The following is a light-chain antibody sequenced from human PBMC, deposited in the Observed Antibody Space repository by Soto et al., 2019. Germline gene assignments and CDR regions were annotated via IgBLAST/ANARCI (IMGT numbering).Light chain of an antibody. CDR1: QSISSY. J-gene: IGKJ4*01. CDR2: DDS. CDR3: QQRSNWLT. Sequence: EIVLTQSPATLSLSPGSTDTISCRASQSISSYLAWYQHKPGQNPRLLIYDDSKRAPGIQARFSGSGSGTDFTLTISRLEPEDFAVYYCQQRSNWLTLGDGKKLDIK. V-gene: IGKV3-11*01.